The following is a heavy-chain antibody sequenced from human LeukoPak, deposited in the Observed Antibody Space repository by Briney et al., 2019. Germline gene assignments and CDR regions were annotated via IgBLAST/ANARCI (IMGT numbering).Heavy chain of an antibody. CDR3: ATGQGHGMDV. CDR1: GFTFSSYW. CDR2: INSDGSST. V-gene: IGHV3-74*01. J-gene: IGHJ6*02. D-gene: IGHD1-14*01. Sequence: GGCLRLSCAASGFTFSSYWMHWVRQAPGKGLVWVSRINSDGSSTSYADSVKGRFTLSRDNANNTLYLQMNSLRAEDTAVYYCATGQGHGMDVWGQGTTVTVSS.